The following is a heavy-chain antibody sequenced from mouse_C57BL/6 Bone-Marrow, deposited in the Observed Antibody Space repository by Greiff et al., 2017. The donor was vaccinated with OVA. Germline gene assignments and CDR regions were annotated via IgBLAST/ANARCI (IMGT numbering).Heavy chain of an antibody. J-gene: IGHJ3*01. Sequence: EVQLQESGAELVRPGASVKLSCTASGFNIKDDYMHWVKQRPEQGLEWIGWIDPENGDTEYASKFQGKATITADTSSNTAYLQLSSLTSEDTAVYYCTRDYEAYWGQGTLVTVSA. CDR3: TRDYEAY. V-gene: IGHV14-4*01. CDR1: GFNIKDDY. CDR2: IDPENGDT. D-gene: IGHD2-4*01.